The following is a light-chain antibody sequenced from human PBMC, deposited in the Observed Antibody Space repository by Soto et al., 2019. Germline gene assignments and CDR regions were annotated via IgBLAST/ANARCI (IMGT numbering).Light chain of an antibody. CDR3: QQFRT. CDR1: QSVSSDY. CDR2: GAS. V-gene: IGKV3-20*01. Sequence: EIVLTQSPGTLSLSPGERATLSCRASQSVSSDYVAWYQQKPGQAPRLLIYGASSRATGIPDRFSGSGSGTDFTLTISRLEPEDFAVYYCQQFRTFGPGTKVDIK. J-gene: IGKJ3*01.